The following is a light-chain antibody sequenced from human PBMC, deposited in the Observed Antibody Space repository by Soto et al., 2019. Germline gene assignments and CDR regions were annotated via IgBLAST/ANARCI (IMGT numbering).Light chain of an antibody. Sequence: QSVLTQAPSASGTPGQTVTISCSGTNSNIGNNNVYWYQQLPGTAPRLLIYGNNQRPSGVPDRFSGSKSGTSASLAISGLRSEDEATYYCATWDGSLSGVVFGGGTKLTVL. CDR2: GNN. V-gene: IGLV1-47*01. J-gene: IGLJ2*01. CDR1: NSNIGNNN. CDR3: ATWDGSLSGVV.